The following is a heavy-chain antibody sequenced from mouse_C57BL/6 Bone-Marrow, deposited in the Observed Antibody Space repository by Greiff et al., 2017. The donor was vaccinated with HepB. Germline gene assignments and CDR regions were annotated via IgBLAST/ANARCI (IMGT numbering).Heavy chain of an antibody. CDR3: ARRALTFPYYFDY. CDR2: IYWDDDK. Sequence: QVTLKESGPGILQSSPTLSLTCSFSGFSLSTSGMGVSWIRQPSGKGLEWLAHIYWDDDKRYNPSLKSRLTISKDTSRNQVFLKITSVDTADTATYYCARRALTFPYYFDYWGQGTTLTVSS. CDR1: GFSLSTSGMG. J-gene: IGHJ2*01. D-gene: IGHD4-1*01. V-gene: IGHV8-12*01.